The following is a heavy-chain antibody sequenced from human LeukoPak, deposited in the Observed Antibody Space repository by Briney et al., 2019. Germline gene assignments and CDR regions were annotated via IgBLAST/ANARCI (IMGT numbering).Heavy chain of an antibody. CDR3: ARVPGVTHYFDY. CDR1: GFTFTCCW. Sequence: PGGSLRLSCAASGFTFTCCWMSWVRQAPGKGLEWVASIKQDGREKFYADSVRGRFTFSRDNARNSLYLQMNSLRAEDTAVYYCARVPGVTHYFDYWGQGILVTVSS. CDR2: IKQDGREK. D-gene: IGHD4-23*01. J-gene: IGHJ4*02. V-gene: IGHV3-7*01.